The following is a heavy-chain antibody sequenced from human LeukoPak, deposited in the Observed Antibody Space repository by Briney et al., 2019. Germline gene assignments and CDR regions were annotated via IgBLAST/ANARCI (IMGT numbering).Heavy chain of an antibody. CDR1: GFTFSSSA. Sequence: GGSLRLSCAASGFTFSSSAMSWVRQAPGKGLEWVSAISNNGGYTYYADSVQGRFTISRDNSKSTLCLQMNSLRAEDTAVYYCAKDRSWRALDYWGQGTLVTVSS. CDR3: AKDRSWRALDY. V-gene: IGHV3-23*01. J-gene: IGHJ4*02. D-gene: IGHD3-3*01. CDR2: ISNNGGYT.